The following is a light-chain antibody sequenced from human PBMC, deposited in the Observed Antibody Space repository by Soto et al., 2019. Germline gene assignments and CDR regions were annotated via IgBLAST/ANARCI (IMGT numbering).Light chain of an antibody. CDR2: GAS. J-gene: IGKJ1*01. V-gene: IGKV3-20*01. Sequence: IVLTQAPATLSSYPGESATLSCSPSQSVSSSYLAWYHQKPGQAPRLLIYGASSRATGIPDRFSGSGSGTDFTLTISSLEPEDFAVYYCQQYGSSPGTVGQGTK. CDR1: QSVSSSY. CDR3: QQYGSSPGT.